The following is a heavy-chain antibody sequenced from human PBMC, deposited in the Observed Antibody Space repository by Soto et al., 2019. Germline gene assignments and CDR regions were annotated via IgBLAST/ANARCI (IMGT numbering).Heavy chain of an antibody. V-gene: IGHV2-5*02. CDR1: GFSLTTSGVG. J-gene: IGHJ4*02. D-gene: IGHD3-3*01. Sequence: QITLNESGPPRVKPTQTLTLTCTFSGFSLTTSGVGVGWIRQSPGKAPEWLALIYWDDDKRYSPSLKSRLTIPKDTSKNQVVLTMANLDPADTATYYCAHRVLRTVFGLVTTTAIYFDFWGQGTPVAVSS. CDR3: AHRVLRTVFGLVTTTAIYFDF. CDR2: IYWDDDK.